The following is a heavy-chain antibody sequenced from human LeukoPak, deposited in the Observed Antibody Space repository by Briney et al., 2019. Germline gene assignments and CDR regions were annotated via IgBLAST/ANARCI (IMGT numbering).Heavy chain of an antibody. CDR3: AGLFGI. J-gene: IGHJ3*02. V-gene: IGHV3-21*01. CDR1: GFTFSNYN. Sequence: GGSLRLSCEASGFTFSNYNMNWVRQAPGQRLEWVSSITSSSSYVFYADSVKGRFTISRDNSKNTLYLQMNSLRAEDTAVYYCAGLFGIWGQGTMVTVSS. CDR2: ITSSSSYV.